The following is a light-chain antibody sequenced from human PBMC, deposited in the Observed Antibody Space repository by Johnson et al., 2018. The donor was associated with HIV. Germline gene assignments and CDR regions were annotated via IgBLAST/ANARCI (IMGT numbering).Light chain of an antibody. Sequence: QSVLTQPPSVSAAPGQKVTISCSGSSSNIGNNYVSWYQQLPGTAPKLLIYENNKRPSGIPDRFSGSKSGTSATLGITGLQTGDAADYYCGTWDSSLSAGIYVFGTGTKVIVV. CDR3: GTWDSSLSAGIYV. CDR1: SSNIGNNY. V-gene: IGLV1-51*02. J-gene: IGLJ1*01. CDR2: ENN.